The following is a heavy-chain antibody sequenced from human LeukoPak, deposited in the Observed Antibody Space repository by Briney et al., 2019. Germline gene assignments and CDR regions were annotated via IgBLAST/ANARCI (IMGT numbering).Heavy chain of an antibody. D-gene: IGHD6-6*01. CDR2: IYYSGST. Sequence: SETLSLTCSVSGGSISSSSHYWGWIRQPPGKGLEWIGYIYYSGSTNYNPSLKSRVTISVDTSKNQFSLKLSSVTAADTAVYYCARVRGIAARPGAFDIWGQGTMVTVSS. V-gene: IGHV4-61*05. CDR3: ARVRGIAARPGAFDI. CDR1: GGSISSSSHY. J-gene: IGHJ3*02.